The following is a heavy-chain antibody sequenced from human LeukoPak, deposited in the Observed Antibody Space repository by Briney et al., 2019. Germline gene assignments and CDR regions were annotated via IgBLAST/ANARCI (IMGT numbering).Heavy chain of an antibody. Sequence: GASVKVSCKVSGYTLTELSMHWVRQAPGKGLEWMGGFDPEDGETIYAQEFQGRVTMTEDTSTDTAYMELSSLRSEDTAVYYCATDPPTRGARPWFDPWGQGTLVTVSS. J-gene: IGHJ5*02. D-gene: IGHD1-26*01. V-gene: IGHV1-24*01. CDR2: FDPEDGET. CDR3: ATDPPTRGARPWFDP. CDR1: GYTLTELS.